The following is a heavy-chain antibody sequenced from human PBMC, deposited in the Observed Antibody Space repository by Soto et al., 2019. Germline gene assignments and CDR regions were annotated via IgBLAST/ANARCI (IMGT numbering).Heavy chain of an antibody. CDR2: ISGSGGST. CDR3: ARYIPGVRYYGMDV. J-gene: IGHJ6*02. D-gene: IGHD2-2*01. V-gene: IGHV3-23*01. CDR1: GFTFSSYA. Sequence: GGSLRLSCAASGFTFSSYAMSWVRQAPGKGLEWVSAISGSGGSTYYAESVKGRFTISRDNSRNTLFLQMNSLRAEDTAVYYCARYIPGVRYYGMDVWGQGTTVTVSS.